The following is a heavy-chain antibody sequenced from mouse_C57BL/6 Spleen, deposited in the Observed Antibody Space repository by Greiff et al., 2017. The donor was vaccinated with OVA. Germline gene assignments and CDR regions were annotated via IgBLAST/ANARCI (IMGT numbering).Heavy chain of an antibody. D-gene: IGHD1-1*01. CDR2: IYPGSGST. V-gene: IGHV1-55*01. Sequence: QVQLQQPGAELVKPGASVKMSCKASGYTFTSYWITWVKQRPGQGLEWIGDIYPGSGSTNYNEKFKSKATLTVDTSSSPAYMQLSSLTSEDSAVYYGARSIITTVVAHWYCDVWGTGTTVTVSS. CDR1: GYTFTSYW. J-gene: IGHJ1*03. CDR3: ARSIITTVVAHWYCDV.